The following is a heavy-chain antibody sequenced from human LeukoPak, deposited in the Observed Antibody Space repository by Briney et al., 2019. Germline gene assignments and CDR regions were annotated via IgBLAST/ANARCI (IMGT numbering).Heavy chain of an antibody. CDR3: AGRHSNSSSSFARFDY. Sequence: ETPSLTCAVYGGSFSGYYWSWIRQPPGKGLEWIGEINHSGSTNYNPSLKSRVTISVDTSKNQFSLKLSSVTAADTAVYYCAGRHSNSSSSFARFDYWGQGTLVTVSS. V-gene: IGHV4-34*01. J-gene: IGHJ4*02. CDR1: GGSFSGYY. CDR2: INHSGST. D-gene: IGHD6-6*01.